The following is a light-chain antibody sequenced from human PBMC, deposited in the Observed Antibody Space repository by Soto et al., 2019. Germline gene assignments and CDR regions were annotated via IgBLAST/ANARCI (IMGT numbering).Light chain of an antibody. V-gene: IGLV1-40*01. CDR1: SSNIGAGYD. CDR3: QPYYSGLSGWV. Sequence: QAVVTQPPSVSGAPGQRVTISCTGSSSNIGAGYDVHWYQQLPGTAPKLLIYGNSNGPSGVPDRFSGSKSGTSASLAITGLQDEDEADYYCQPYYSGLSGWVFGGGTTLTAL. CDR2: GNS. J-gene: IGLJ3*02.